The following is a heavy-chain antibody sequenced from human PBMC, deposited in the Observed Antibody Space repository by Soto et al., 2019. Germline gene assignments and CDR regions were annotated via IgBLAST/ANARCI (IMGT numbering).Heavy chain of an antibody. J-gene: IGHJ4*02. CDR1: NGSISSSNYH. CDR3: ARRKHGDSSGWGEFDY. V-gene: IGHV4-39*01. Sequence: QLQLQESGPGLVKPSETLSLTCTVSNGSISSSNYHWVWIRQAPGKGLECIGSIYYSGTTYYNPSLKSRVTISVETSKNQFSLKLSSVTAAYTAVYYCARRKHGDSSGWGEFDYWGQGTLVTVSS. CDR2: IYYSGTT. D-gene: IGHD6-19*01.